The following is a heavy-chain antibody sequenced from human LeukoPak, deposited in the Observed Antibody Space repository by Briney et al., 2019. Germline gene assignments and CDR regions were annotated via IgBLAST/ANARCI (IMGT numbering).Heavy chain of an antibody. D-gene: IGHD2-15*01. CDR3: ARDVYCSGGSCQQN. J-gene: IGHJ4*02. V-gene: IGHV3-66*01. CDR2: IYSGGST. Sequence: ETLSLTCAVDGRSFSGYYWSLVRQAPGKGLEWVSVIYSGGSTYYADSVKGRFTISRDNSKNTLYLQMNSLRAEDTAVYYCARDVYCSGGSCQQNWGQGTLVTVSS. CDR1: GRSFSGYY.